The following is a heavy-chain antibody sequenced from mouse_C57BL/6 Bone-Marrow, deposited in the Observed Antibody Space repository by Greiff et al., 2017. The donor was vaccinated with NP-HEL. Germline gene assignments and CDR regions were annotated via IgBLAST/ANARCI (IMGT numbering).Heavy chain of an antibody. CDR2: ISSGSSTI. Sequence: EVQVVESGGGLVKPGGSLKLSCAASGFTFSDYGMHWVRPAPEKGLEWVAYISSGSSTIYYADTVKGRFTISRDNAKNTLFLQMTSLRSEDTAMYYCARTPFYYGSNYFDYWGQGTTLTVSS. D-gene: IGHD1-1*01. CDR3: ARTPFYYGSNYFDY. CDR1: GFTFSDYG. V-gene: IGHV5-17*01. J-gene: IGHJ2*01.